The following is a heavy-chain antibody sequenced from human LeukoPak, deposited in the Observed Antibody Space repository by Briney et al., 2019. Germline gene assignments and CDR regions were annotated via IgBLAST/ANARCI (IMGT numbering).Heavy chain of an antibody. CDR3: ARFAMVRGVTPFDY. CDR1: GFTFSDYY. CDR2: ISSSSSYT. J-gene: IGHJ4*02. V-gene: IGHV3-11*03. Sequence: GGSLRLSCAASGFTFSDYYMSWIRQAPGKGLEWVSYISSSSSYTNYVDSVKGRFTISRDNAKNSLYLQMNSLRAEDTAVYYCARFAMVRGVTPFDYWGQGTLVTVSS. D-gene: IGHD3-10*01.